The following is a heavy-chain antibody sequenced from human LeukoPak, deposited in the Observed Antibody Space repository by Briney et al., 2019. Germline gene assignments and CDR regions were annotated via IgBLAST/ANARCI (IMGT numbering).Heavy chain of an antibody. CDR3: ARDQEGFDY. V-gene: IGHV1-46*01. CDR1: GYTLTRNY. CDR2: IYPRDGST. J-gene: IGHJ4*02. Sequence: ASVKVSCKASGYTLTRNYIHWVRQAPGQGLEWMGMIYPRDGSTSYAQKFQGRVTVTRDTSTSTVHMELSGLRSEDTAVYYCARDQEGFDYWGQGTLVTVSP.